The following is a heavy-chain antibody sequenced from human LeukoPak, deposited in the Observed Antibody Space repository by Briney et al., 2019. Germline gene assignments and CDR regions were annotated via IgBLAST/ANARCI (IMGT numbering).Heavy chain of an antibody. D-gene: IGHD7-27*01. Sequence: PGGSLRLSCAASGFTFSSYAMSWVRQAPGKGLEWVSAISGSGGSTYYADSVRGRFTISRDNSKNTLYLQMNSLRAEDTAVYYCAKALGILYYYGMDVWGQGTTVTVSS. CDR2: ISGSGGST. J-gene: IGHJ6*02. V-gene: IGHV3-23*01. CDR1: GFTFSSYA. CDR3: AKALGILYYYGMDV.